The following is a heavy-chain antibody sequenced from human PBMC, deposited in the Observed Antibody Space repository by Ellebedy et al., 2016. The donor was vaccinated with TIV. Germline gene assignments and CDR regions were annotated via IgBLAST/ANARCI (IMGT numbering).Heavy chain of an antibody. J-gene: IGHJ6*02. V-gene: IGHV1-8*03. CDR3: ARPTVTTGGYYYGMDV. Sequence: AASVKVSCKASGYTFTSYDINWVRQATGQGLEWMGWMNPNSGNTGYAQKFQGRVTITRNTSISTAYMELSSLRSEDTAVYYCARPTVTTGGYYYGMDVWGQGTTVTVSS. D-gene: IGHD4-17*01. CDR1: GYTFTSYD. CDR2: MNPNSGNT.